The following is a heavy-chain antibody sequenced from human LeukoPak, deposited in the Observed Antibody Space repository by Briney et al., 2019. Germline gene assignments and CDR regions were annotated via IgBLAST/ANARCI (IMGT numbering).Heavy chain of an antibody. Sequence: GGSLRLSCAASGFTFSSYGMNWVRQAPGKGLEWVSSISSSSSYIYYADSVKGRFTISRDNAKNSLYLQMNSLRAEDTAVYYCAKGHSSSWYLLEYWGQGTLVTVSS. CDR1: GFTFSSYG. V-gene: IGHV3-21*01. J-gene: IGHJ4*02. D-gene: IGHD6-13*01. CDR2: ISSSSSYI. CDR3: AKGHSSSWYLLEY.